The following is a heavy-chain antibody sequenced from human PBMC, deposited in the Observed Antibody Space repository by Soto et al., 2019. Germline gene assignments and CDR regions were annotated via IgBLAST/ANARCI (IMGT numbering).Heavy chain of an antibody. CDR3: ATRDDDYYGIDV. D-gene: IGHD1-1*01. J-gene: IGHJ6*02. CDR1: GGTFSSYT. V-gene: IGHV1-69*12. Sequence: QVQLVQSGAEVKKPGSSVKVSCKASGGTFSSYTITWVRQAPGQGLEWMGGIIPIFGSANYAQRFQGRVTITADESTNTAYMELSRLRSEDTAVYYCATRDDDYYGIDVWGQGTTVIVPS. CDR2: IIPIFGSA.